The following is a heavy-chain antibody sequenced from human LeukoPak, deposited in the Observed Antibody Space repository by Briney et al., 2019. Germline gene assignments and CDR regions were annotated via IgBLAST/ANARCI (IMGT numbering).Heavy chain of an antibody. Sequence: VKVSCKGSGYTFTGYYMHWVRQAPGQGLEWMGWINPNSGGTNYAQKFQGRVTMTRDTSISTAYMDLSRLRSDDMAVYYCARGGSFYDILTSYYYFDYWGQETLVTVSS. V-gene: IGHV1-2*02. J-gene: IGHJ4*02. D-gene: IGHD3-9*01. CDR3: ARGGSFYDILTSYYYFDY. CDR1: GYTFTGYY. CDR2: INPNSGGT.